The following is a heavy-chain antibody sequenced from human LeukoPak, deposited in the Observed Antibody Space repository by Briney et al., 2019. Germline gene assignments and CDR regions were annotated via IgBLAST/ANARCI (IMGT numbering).Heavy chain of an antibody. CDR3: AKSDSSGYYYGLGNY. D-gene: IGHD3-22*01. CDR1: GFTFDDYA. V-gene: IGHV3-9*01. J-gene: IGHJ4*02. CDR2: ISWNSGSI. Sequence: GGSLRLSCAASGFTFDDYAMHWVRQAPGKGLEGVSGISWNSGSIDYADSVQGLFTISRDNAKNSLYLQMNSLRAEDTALYYCAKSDSSGYYYGLGNYWGQGTLVTVSS.